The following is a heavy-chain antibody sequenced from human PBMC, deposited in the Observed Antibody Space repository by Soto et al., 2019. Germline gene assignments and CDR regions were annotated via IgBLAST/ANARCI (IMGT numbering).Heavy chain of an antibody. CDR2: IYYSGST. Sequence: QVQLQESGPGLVKPSETLSLTCTVSGGSVSSGSYYWSWIRQPPGKGLEWIGYIYYSGSTNYNPSLKSRGTISVDTSKNQFALKLSSVTAADTAVYYCARKSPGCGAFDIWGQGTMVTVSS. CDR1: GGSVSSGSYY. D-gene: IGHD2-21*01. J-gene: IGHJ3*02. CDR3: ARKSPGCGAFDI. V-gene: IGHV4-61*01.